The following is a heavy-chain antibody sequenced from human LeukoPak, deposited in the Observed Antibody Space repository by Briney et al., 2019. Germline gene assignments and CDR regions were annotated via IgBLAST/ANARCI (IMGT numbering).Heavy chain of an antibody. CDR3: TAWTWMLRNYYYGLDV. CDR1: GFTFSNAW. V-gene: IGHV3-15*01. CDR2: VKSKTDGGTT. J-gene: IGHJ6*02. Sequence: GGSLRLSCVASGFTFSNAWMTWVRQAPGKGLEWVGHVKSKTDGGTTDYAAPVKGRFTISRDDSKNTLFLQMNSLRTEDTAVYYCTAWTWMLRNYYYGLDVWGQGTTVTVSS. D-gene: IGHD1-1*01.